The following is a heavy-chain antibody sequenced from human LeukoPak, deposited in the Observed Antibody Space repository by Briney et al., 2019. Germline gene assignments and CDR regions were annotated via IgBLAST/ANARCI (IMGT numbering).Heavy chain of an antibody. V-gene: IGHV1-8*01. J-gene: IGHJ6*02. CDR3: ARGRAASVTLLYYYYYGMDV. D-gene: IGHD6-13*01. CDR2: MNPNSGNT. Sequence: ASVKVSCKASGYTFTSYDINWVRQATGQGLEWMGWMNPNSGNTGYAQKFQGRVTMTRNTSISTAYMELSSLRSEDTAVYYCARGRAASVTLLYYYYYGMDVWGQGTTVTVSS. CDR1: GYTFTSYD.